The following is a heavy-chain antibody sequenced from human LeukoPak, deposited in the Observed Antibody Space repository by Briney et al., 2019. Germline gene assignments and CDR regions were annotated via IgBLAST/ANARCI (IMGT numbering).Heavy chain of an antibody. V-gene: IGHV3-7*01. D-gene: IGHD6-6*01. J-gene: IGHJ4*02. CDR3: ARRGGSSSRRSPIDY. Sequence: SGGSLRLSRTASGFTFSVYWMTWVRQAPGKGPEWVANIKQDGSQRYYVDSVRGRFTISRDNAKNSLFLQMNGLRAEDTAVYYCARRGGSSSRRSPIDYWGQGALVTVSS. CDR2: IKQDGSQR. CDR1: GFTFSVYW.